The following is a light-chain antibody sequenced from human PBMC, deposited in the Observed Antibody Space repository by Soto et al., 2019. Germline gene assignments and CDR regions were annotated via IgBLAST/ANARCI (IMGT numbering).Light chain of an antibody. V-gene: IGKV3-15*01. CDR1: QSIRTN. J-gene: IGKJ1*01. CDR2: GAS. Sequence: EVVMKQYQATLSVSPGETVTLSCRASQSIRTNLAWYQHKPGQSPRLLIYGASKRATGFPARFSGSGSGTEFTLSISSLQSEDFAVYYCQQYNDNWPTFGQGTKV. CDR3: QQYNDNWPT.